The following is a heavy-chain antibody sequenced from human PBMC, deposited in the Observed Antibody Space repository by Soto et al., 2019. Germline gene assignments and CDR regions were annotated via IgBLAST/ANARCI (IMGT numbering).Heavy chain of an antibody. J-gene: IGHJ6*04. Sequence: PSETLSLTCAVYGGSFSGYYWSWIRQPPGKGLEWIGEINHSGSTNYNPSLKSRVTISVDTYKNQFSLKLSSVNAADTAVYYCARGRYRSSWYRVNYYYYYRMDVWGKGTTVTVSS. CDR2: INHSGST. D-gene: IGHD6-13*01. CDR1: GGSFSGYY. V-gene: IGHV4-34*01. CDR3: ARGRYRSSWYRVNYYYYYRMDV.